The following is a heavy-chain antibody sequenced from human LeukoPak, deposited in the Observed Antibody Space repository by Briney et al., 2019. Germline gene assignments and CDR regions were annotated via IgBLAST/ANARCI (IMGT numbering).Heavy chain of an antibody. V-gene: IGHV3-21*01. Sequence: PGGSVRLFCAASGFTFASYSMSWVGQAPGKGLEGVSSFRGDSTYIYNAGSVKGRFTISRENAQASLYLPMISLRADDTAVYYCARVSGRLERQSDLDYWGQGALVIVSS. D-gene: IGHD1-1*01. CDR3: ARVSGRLERQSDLDY. CDR2: FRGDSTYI. J-gene: IGHJ4*02. CDR1: GFTFASYS.